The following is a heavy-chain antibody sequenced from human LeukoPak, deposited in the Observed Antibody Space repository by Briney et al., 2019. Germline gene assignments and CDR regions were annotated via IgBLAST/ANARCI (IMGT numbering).Heavy chain of an antibody. V-gene: IGHV3-20*04. J-gene: IGHJ3*02. CDR2: INWNGGST. CDR1: GFTFDDYG. Sequence: VGSLRLSCAASGFTFDDYGMSWVRQAPGKGLEWVSGINWNGGSTGNADSVKGRFTISRDNAKNSLYLQMNSLRAEDTALYYCARGHDFWSGSHDAFDIWGQGTMVTVSS. CDR3: ARGHDFWSGSHDAFDI. D-gene: IGHD3-3*01.